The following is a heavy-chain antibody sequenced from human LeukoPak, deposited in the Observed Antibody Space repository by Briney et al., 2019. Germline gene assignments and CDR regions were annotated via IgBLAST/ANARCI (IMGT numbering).Heavy chain of an antibody. Sequence: SETLSLTCAVYGGSFSGYYWSWIRQPPGKGLEWIGEINHSGSTNYNPSLKSRVTISVDTSKNQFSLKLSSVTAADTAVYYCARHGYYPDAFDIWGQGTMVTVSS. V-gene: IGHV4-34*01. D-gene: IGHD3-22*01. CDR2: INHSGST. CDR1: GGSFSGYY. CDR3: ARHGYYPDAFDI. J-gene: IGHJ3*02.